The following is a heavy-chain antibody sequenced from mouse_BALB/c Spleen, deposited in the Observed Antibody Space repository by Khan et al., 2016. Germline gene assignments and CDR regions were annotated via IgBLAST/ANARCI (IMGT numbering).Heavy chain of an antibody. CDR3: ARRESCVAY. CDR2: ISYSGST. Sequence: EVQLQESGPGLVKPSQSLSLTCTVTGYSITSDYAWNWIRQFPGNKLEWMGYISYSGSTSYNLSLKSRISITRATSKNHFFLQLKSVTTEDTATYYCARRESCVAYWGQGTLVTVSA. CDR1: GYSITSDYA. J-gene: IGHJ3*01. V-gene: IGHV3-2*02.